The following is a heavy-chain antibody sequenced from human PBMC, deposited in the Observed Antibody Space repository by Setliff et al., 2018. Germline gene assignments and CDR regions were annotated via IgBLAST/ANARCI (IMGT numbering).Heavy chain of an antibody. J-gene: IGHJ4*02. CDR1: GGSISSGDYY. CDR3: ARESRYYYDNLGNLDY. CDR2: IYSSGST. V-gene: IGHV4-30-4*08. D-gene: IGHD3-22*01. Sequence: SETLSLTCTVSGGSISSGDYYWSWIRQPPGKGLEWIGYIYSSGSTYYNPSLKSRVTISVDTSKNQFSLKLSSVTAADTAVYYCARESRYYYDNLGNLDYWGQGTLVTVSS.